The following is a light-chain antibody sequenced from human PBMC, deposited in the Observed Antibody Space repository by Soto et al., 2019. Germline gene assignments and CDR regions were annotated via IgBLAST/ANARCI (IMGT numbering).Light chain of an antibody. CDR2: DAS. Sequence: VLTQSPATLSLSPGEKATLSCRASQTIGAYLAWYQHKPGQAPRLLIFDASHRASGVPPRFSGSGSGTDFTLTISSLEPEDFAVYYCQQYGSSPMYSFGQGTKLEIK. CDR1: QTIGAY. J-gene: IGKJ2*03. CDR3: QQYGSSPMYS. V-gene: IGKV3-11*01.